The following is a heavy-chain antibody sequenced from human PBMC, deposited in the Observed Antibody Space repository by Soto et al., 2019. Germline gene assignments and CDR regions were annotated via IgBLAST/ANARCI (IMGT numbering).Heavy chain of an antibody. CDR2: ISSSGGST. Sequence: GGSLRRSCAAAGISFSSYAMRWVRQAPGKVLELFSAISSSGGSTYYAYSVKGRFTISRENSKNALYMQMKSLRAEDTAVYYCATDCPSGGQGDYIQCFELWGQGAQVTVSS. CDR1: GISFSSYA. J-gene: IGHJ4*02. D-gene: IGHD4-17*01. V-gene: IGHV3-23*01. CDR3: ATDCPSGGQGDYIQCFEL.